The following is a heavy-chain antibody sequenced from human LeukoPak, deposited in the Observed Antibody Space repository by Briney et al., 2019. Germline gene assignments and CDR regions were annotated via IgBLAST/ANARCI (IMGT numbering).Heavy chain of an antibody. CDR2: INPGGSEK. CDR1: GLTFSSSW. D-gene: IGHD5-18*01. V-gene: IGHV3-7*01. Sequence: GGSLRLSCAVSGLTFSSSWMDWVRQAPGKGLEWVASINPGGSEKYSADSVKGRFTISRDNAKNSLYLQMDCLRVEDTAFYYCARDLAYSRLDYWGQGMLVTVSS. J-gene: IGHJ4*02. CDR3: ARDLAYSRLDY.